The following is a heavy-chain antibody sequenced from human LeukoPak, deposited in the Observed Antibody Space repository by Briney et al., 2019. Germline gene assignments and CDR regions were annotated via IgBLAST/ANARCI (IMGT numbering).Heavy chain of an antibody. D-gene: IGHD1-7*01. V-gene: IGHV4-30-2*01. CDR1: GGSFSGYS. J-gene: IGHJ3*02. CDR2: IYHSGST. Sequence: SETLSLTCAVYGGSFSGYSWSWIRQPPGKGLEWIGYIYHSGSTYYNPSLKSRVTISVDRSKNQFSLKLSSVTAADTAVYYCATGITGTPFTFDIWGQGTMVTVSS. CDR3: ATGITGTPFTFDI.